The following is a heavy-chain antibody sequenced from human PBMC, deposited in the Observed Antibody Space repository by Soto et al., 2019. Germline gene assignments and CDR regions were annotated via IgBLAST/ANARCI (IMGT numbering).Heavy chain of an antibody. V-gene: IGHV3-30*18. CDR3: AKARSGHYYDSSGYYCDR. J-gene: IGHJ4*02. Sequence: QVQLVESGGGVVQPGRSLTLSCAASGFTFSSYGMHWVRQAPGKGLEWVAVIPYDGSNRYYADSVKGRFTISRDNSKNTVFLQMNSLRAEGTAVYYCAKARSGHYYDSSGYYCDRWGQGTLVTVSS. CDR2: IPYDGSNR. CDR1: GFTFSSYG. D-gene: IGHD3-22*01.